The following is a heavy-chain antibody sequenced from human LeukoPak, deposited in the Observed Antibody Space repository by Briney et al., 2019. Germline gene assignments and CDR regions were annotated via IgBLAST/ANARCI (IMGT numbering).Heavy chain of an antibody. V-gene: IGHV3-20*04. CDR1: GFTFSSYG. CDR3: ARDFYDGFALDY. Sequence: GGSLRLSCAASGFTFSSYGMHWVRQAPGKGLEWVSGINWNGGSTGYADSVKGRFTISRDNAKNSLYLQMDNLRAEDTGVYYCARDFYDGFALDYWGQGTLVTVSS. CDR2: INWNGGST. D-gene: IGHD2/OR15-2a*01. J-gene: IGHJ4*02.